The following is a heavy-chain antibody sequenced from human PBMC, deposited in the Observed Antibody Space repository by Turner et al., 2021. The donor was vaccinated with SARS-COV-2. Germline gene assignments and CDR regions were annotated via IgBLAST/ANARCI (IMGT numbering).Heavy chain of an antibody. V-gene: IGHV4-39*01. CDR1: GGSISSSYYY. Sequence: QLQLQESGPGLVKPSETLSLTCTVSGGSISSSYYYWGWIRQPPGKGLEWIGSIYYSGSTYYNPSLKIRVTISVDTSKNQFSLKLSSVTAADTAVYYCARQGSGSYYAVPHYWGQGTLVTVSS. CDR3: ARQGSGSYYAVPHY. CDR2: IYYSGST. D-gene: IGHD3-10*01. J-gene: IGHJ4*02.